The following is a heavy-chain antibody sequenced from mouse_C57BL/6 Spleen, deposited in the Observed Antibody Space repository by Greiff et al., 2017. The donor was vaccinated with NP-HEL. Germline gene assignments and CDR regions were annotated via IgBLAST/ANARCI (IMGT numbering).Heavy chain of an antibody. V-gene: IGHV5-9-1*02. J-gene: IGHJ2*01. CDR2: ISSGGDYI. Sequence: EVKVVESGEGLVKPGGSLKLSCAASGFTFSSYAMSWVRQTPEKRLEWVAYISSGGDYIYYADTVKGRFTISRDNARNTLYLQMSSLKSEDTAMYYCTRDDWDRHYFDYWGQGTTLTVAS. D-gene: IGHD4-1*01. CDR3: TRDDWDRHYFDY. CDR1: GFTFSSYA.